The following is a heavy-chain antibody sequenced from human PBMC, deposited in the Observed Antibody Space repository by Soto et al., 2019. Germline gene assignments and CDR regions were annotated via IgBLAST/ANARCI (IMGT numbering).Heavy chain of an antibody. Sequence: QITVKESGLTLVKPTQTLTLTCTFSGFSLSTNGMGVGWIRQSPGKALEWLALIYWDDDKRYRPSLRSRLTTTHDTSKHPVDLTLTMMHPVHTPTYCSARLTRGVYDLDRLWEKFDYRGPGTLVTVSS. V-gene: IGHV2-5*02. CDR2: IYWDDDK. J-gene: IGHJ4*02. D-gene: IGHD5-12*01. CDR1: GFSLSTNGMG. CDR3: ARLTRGVYDLDRLWEKFDY.